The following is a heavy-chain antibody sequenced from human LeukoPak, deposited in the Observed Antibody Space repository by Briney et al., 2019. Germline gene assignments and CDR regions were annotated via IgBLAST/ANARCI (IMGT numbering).Heavy chain of an antibody. CDR3: ARVQGAEYGSGQFWGWFDP. D-gene: IGHD3-10*01. Sequence: PSETLSLTCAVPGYSISSGYYWGWIRQPPGKGLEWIGSIDHSGSTYYNPSLKSRVTISVDTSKNQFSLKLSSVTAADTAVYYCARVQGAEYGSGQFWGWFDPWGQGTLVTVSS. J-gene: IGHJ5*02. V-gene: IGHV4-38-2*01. CDR2: IDHSGST. CDR1: GYSISSGYY.